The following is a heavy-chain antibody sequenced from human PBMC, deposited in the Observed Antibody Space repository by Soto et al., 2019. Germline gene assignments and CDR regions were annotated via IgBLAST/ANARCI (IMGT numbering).Heavy chain of an antibody. Sequence: ASVKVSCKASGYTFTSYYMHWVRQAPGQGLEWMGIINPSGGSTSYAQKFQGRITMTRDTSTSTVYMELSSLRSEDTAVYYCAREERYCSGGSCYPIYYYFYGMDVWGQGTTVTVSS. CDR2: INPSGGST. J-gene: IGHJ6*02. CDR3: AREERYCSGGSCYPIYYYFYGMDV. D-gene: IGHD2-15*01. CDR1: GYTFTSYY. V-gene: IGHV1-46*01.